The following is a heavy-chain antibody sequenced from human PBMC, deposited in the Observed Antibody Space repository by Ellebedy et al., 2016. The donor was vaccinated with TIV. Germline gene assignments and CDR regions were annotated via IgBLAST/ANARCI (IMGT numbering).Heavy chain of an antibody. CDR1: GFSFSTYA. Sequence: GESLKISCAASGFSFSTYAMHWVRQIPGKGLEWVAVKSFAQSDEYSADSLKGRFTISRDNAKNTLYLHTNSLRSEDTALYYCARPHNSYGYLYFLDLWGQGTLVTVSS. CDR3: ARPHNSYGYLYFLDL. CDR2: KSFAQSDE. J-gene: IGHJ4*02. V-gene: IGHV3-30*04. D-gene: IGHD5-18*01.